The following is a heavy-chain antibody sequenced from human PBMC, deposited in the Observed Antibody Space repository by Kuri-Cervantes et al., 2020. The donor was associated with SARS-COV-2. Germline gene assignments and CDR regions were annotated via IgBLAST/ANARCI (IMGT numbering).Heavy chain of an antibody. V-gene: IGHV3-21*04. D-gene: IGHD3-10*01. J-gene: IGHJ5*02. CDR3: ATEPPYGVRGVPWFDP. Sequence: GESLKISCAASGFTFSSYSMNWVRQAPGKGLEWVSSISSSSSYIYYADSVKGRFTISRDNAKNSLYLQMNSLRAEDTAVYYCATEPPYGVRGVPWFDPWGQGTLITVSS. CDR1: GFTFSSYS. CDR2: ISSSSSYI.